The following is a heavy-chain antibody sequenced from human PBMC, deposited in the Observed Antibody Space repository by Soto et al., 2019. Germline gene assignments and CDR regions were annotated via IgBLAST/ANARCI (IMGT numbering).Heavy chain of an antibody. J-gene: IGHJ3*02. CDR2: VFNSGST. Sequence: PSETLSLTCTVSGDSIRTYFWTWIRQPPGKGLEWIGYVFNSGSTNSNPSPTSRVTILLDTSRNQISLTLSSVTAADTAVYYCARARSGYNIDALDIWGQGTMVTVS. CDR1: GDSIRTYF. CDR3: ARARSGYNIDALDI. V-gene: IGHV4-59*01. D-gene: IGHD5-12*01.